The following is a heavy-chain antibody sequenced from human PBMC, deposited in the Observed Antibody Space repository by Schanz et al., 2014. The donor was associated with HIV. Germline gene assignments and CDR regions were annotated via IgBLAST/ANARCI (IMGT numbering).Heavy chain of an antibody. V-gene: IGHV3-23*01. Sequence: EVQLLESGGGLVQPGGSLRLSCAASGFTFSYAMSWVRQAPGKGLEWVSAISGSGVSTDYADSVKGRFTISRDNSKNTLYLQMNSLRAEDTAVYYCAKDLSSDTSAYYRYWGQGTLVTVSS. D-gene: IGHD3-22*01. CDR1: GFTFSYA. CDR3: AKDLSSDTSAYYRY. CDR2: ISGSGVST. J-gene: IGHJ4*02.